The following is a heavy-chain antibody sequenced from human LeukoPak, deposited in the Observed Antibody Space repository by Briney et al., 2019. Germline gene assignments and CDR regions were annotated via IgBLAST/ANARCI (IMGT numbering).Heavy chain of an antibody. V-gene: IGHV1-2*02. D-gene: IGHD2-21*01. CDR3: ARADRLHGGPYLIGP. Sequence: ASVKVSCKTSGYSFTDYYMHWVRQAPGQGLEWMGWVNPNSGGTSSAQKFQGRVTMTRDTSITTVYMEVRWLTSDDTAIYYCARADRLHGGPYLIGPWGLGTLVTVSS. CDR1: GYSFTDYY. CDR2: VNPNSGGT. J-gene: IGHJ5*02.